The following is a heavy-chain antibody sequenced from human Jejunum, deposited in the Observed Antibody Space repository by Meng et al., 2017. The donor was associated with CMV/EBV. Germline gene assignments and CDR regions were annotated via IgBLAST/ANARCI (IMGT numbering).Heavy chain of an antibody. CDR1: GTAVTGGG. Sequence: GGEFMTPRSQGTVCCRGSGTAVTGGGISRVRHEPGEGLEWMGWIRGYNGNTYDAVKLKSRVTMSTDKFTKKVYMEVRTVRSDDTDVYYCARDADGANFDYWGQGTLVTVSS. CDR3: ARDADGANFDY. J-gene: IGHJ4*02. CDR2: IRGYNGNT. D-gene: IGHD5-24*01. V-gene: IGHV1-18*01.